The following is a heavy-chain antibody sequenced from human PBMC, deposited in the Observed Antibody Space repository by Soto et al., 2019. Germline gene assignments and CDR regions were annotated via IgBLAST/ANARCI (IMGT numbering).Heavy chain of an antibody. D-gene: IGHD4-17*01. CDR2: ISSSSSYI. V-gene: IGHV3-21*01. Sequence: KPGGSLRLSCAASGFTFSSYSMNWVRQAPGKGLEWVSSISSSSSYIYYADSVKGRFTISRDNAKNSLYLQMNSLRAEDTAVYYCARDTNYGDYVSWFDPWGQGTLVTVSS. J-gene: IGHJ5*02. CDR1: GFTFSSYS. CDR3: ARDTNYGDYVSWFDP.